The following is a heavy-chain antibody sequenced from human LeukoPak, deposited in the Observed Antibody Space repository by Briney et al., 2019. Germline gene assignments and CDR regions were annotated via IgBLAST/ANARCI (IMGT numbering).Heavy chain of an antibody. CDR2: FDPEEGET. D-gene: IGHD3-10*01. J-gene: IGHJ6*02. CDR1: GYTLTELS. V-gene: IGHV1-24*01. Sequence: ASVKVSCKVSGYTLTELSMHWVRQAPGKGLEWMGGFDPEEGETIYAQKFQGRVTMTEDTSTDTAYMELSSLRSEDTAVYYCATGVLVWDGFYGMDVWGQGTTVTVSS. CDR3: ATGVLVWDGFYGMDV.